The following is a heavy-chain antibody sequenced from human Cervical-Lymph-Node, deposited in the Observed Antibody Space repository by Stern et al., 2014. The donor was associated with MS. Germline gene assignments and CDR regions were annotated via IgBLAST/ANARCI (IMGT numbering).Heavy chain of an antibody. CDR3: ASGTVVTSFDY. Sequence: HVQLQESAPGLVKPSETLSLTCTVSDGSIRSYYSSWIRQPPGKGLEWIGYIYYSGSTNYNPSLKSRVTISVDTSKNQFSLKLSSVTAADTAVYYCASGTVVTSFDYWGQGTLVTVSS. V-gene: IGHV4-59*01. CDR1: DGSIRSYY. D-gene: IGHD4-23*01. J-gene: IGHJ4*02. CDR2: IYYSGST.